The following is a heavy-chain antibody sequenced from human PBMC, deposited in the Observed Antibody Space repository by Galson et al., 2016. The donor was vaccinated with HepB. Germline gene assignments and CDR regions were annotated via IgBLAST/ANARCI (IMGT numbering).Heavy chain of an antibody. J-gene: IGHJ4*02. CDR1: GGTFNNYV. CDR3: ARVTYYDTLYYYDF. D-gene: IGHD3-22*01. Sequence: SVKVSCKASGGTFNNYVINWVQRAPGEGLGWMGGFIPMFGTANYAPKFQGRVTITADESKRIVYMELSSLRSEDTAVYYCARVTYYDTLYYYDFWGQGTLVTVSS. CDR2: FIPMFGTA. V-gene: IGHV1-69*13.